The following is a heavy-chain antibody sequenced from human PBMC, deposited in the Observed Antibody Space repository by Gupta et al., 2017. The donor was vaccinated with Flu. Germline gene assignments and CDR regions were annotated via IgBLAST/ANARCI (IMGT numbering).Heavy chain of an antibody. CDR2: IYWDDDK. V-gene: IGHV2-5*02. Sequence: QITLKESGPTLVKPTQTLTLTCTFSGFSLSTSGVGVGWIRQPPGKALEWLALIYWDDDKRYSPSLKSRLTITKDTSKNQVVLTMTNMDPVDTATYYCAHSTKQWLVTHDAFDIWGQGTMVTVSS. D-gene: IGHD6-19*01. CDR3: AHSTKQWLVTHDAFDI. J-gene: IGHJ3*02. CDR1: GFSLSTSGVG.